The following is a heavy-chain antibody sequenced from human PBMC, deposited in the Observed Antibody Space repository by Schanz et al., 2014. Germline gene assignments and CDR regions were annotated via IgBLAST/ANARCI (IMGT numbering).Heavy chain of an antibody. CDR1: GFTFSSYW. CDR2: YITSGSAK. J-gene: IGHJ4*02. CDR3: ARDKGGYYPFDY. D-gene: IGHD3-3*01. V-gene: IGHV3-48*04. Sequence: EVQLVESGGGLIQPGGSLRLSCAASGFTFSSYWTGWVRQAPGKGLEWVSYITSGSAKFYADSVKGRFTISRDNAKNSLYLQMNSLRAEDTAVYYCARDKGGYYPFDYWGQGTLVTVSS.